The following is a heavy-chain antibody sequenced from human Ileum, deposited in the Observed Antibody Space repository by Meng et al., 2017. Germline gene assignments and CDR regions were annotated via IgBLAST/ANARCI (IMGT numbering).Heavy chain of an antibody. CDR2: ISRSSYI. CDR3: ATSSCSGGSCYFKA. CDR1: GFPFYNYA. V-gene: IGHV3-69-1*01. J-gene: IGHJ1*01. D-gene: IGHD2-15*01. Sequence: GESLKISCAASGFPFYNYAMNWVRQAPGKGLEWVSTISRSSYIYYADSVKGRFSIARDNAEKSLYLQRNSLRAEDSAVYYCATSSCSGGSCYFKAWGQGTLVTVSS.